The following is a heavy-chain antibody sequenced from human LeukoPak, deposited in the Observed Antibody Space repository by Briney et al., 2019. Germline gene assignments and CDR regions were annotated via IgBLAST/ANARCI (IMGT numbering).Heavy chain of an antibody. CDR3: ARVGHDFFFRVGWFDP. D-gene: IGHD3-3*01. V-gene: IGHV1-8*01. CDR1: GYTFTSYD. CDR2: MNPNSGNT. J-gene: IGHJ5*02. Sequence: GASVKVSCKASGYTFTSYDINWVRQATGQGLEWMGWMNPNSGNTGYAQKFQGRVTMTRNTSISTAYMELSSLRSEDTAVYYCARVGHDFFFRVGWFDPWGQGTLVTVSS.